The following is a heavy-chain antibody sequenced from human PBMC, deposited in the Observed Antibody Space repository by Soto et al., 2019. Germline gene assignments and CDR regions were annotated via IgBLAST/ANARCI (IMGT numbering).Heavy chain of an antibody. CDR1: GFTFSSYG. Sequence: GGSLRLSCAASGFTFSSYGMHWVRQGPGKGLEWVAMISYDGSGKYYADSVKGRFTISRDNSKNTLFLQMNALTGEDTALYYCAKDNPAVDYWGQGALVTVSS. CDR2: ISYDGSGK. J-gene: IGHJ4*02. V-gene: IGHV3-30*18. CDR3: AKDNPAVDY.